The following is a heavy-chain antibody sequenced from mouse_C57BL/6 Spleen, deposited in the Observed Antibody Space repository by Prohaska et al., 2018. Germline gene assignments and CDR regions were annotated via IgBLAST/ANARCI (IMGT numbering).Heavy chain of an antibody. CDR3: TADPNAY. V-gene: IGHV6-3*01. Sequence: EVKLEESGGGLVQPGGSMKLSCVASGFTFSNYWMNWVRQSPEKGLEWVAQIRLKSDNYATHYAESVKGRCTISRDESKSSVYLQMNNLGAEDTGIYYCTADPNAYWGQGTLVTVSA. CDR2: IRLKSDNYAT. J-gene: IGHJ3*01. CDR1: GFTFSNYW.